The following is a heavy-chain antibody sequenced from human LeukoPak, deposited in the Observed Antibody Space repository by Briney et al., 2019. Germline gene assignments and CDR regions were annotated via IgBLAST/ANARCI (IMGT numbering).Heavy chain of an antibody. Sequence: SETLSLTCTVSGGSISSYYWSWIRQPPGKGLEWIGYIYYSGSTNYNPSLKSRVTISVDTSKNQFSLKLSSVTAADAAVYYCARYPPTHYSSSLSDYFDYWGQGTLVTVSS. J-gene: IGHJ4*02. CDR2: IYYSGST. CDR3: ARYPPTHYSSSLSDYFDY. V-gene: IGHV4-59*08. D-gene: IGHD6-13*01. CDR1: GGSISSYY.